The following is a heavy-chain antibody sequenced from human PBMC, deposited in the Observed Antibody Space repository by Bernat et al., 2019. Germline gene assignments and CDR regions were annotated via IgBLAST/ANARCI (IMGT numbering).Heavy chain of an antibody. CDR2: INHSGDT. D-gene: IGHD3-16*01. CDR3: ARSGGLMYYFDY. Sequence: QVQLQQWGAGLLKPSETLSLTCAVYGGSFSGYYWSWIRQPPGKGLVWIGEINHSGDTNYNPSLKSRLTISVDTSKSQFTLKLTSVTAADTAAYYGARSGGLMYYFDYWSQGTLVTVSS. J-gene: IGHJ4*02. V-gene: IGHV4-34*01. CDR1: GGSFSGYY.